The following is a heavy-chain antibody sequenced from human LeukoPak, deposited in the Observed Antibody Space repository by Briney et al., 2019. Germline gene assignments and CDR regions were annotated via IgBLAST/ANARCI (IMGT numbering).Heavy chain of an antibody. D-gene: IGHD3-10*01. Sequence: VASVKVSCKASGYTFTSYGISWVRQAPGQGLEWMGWISAYNGNTNYAQKLQGRVTMTTDTSTSTAYMELRSLRSDDTAVYYCARVQPPLLWFGELFPFDYWGQGTLVTVSS. J-gene: IGHJ4*02. V-gene: IGHV1-18*01. CDR2: ISAYNGNT. CDR3: ARVQPPLLWFGELFPFDY. CDR1: GYTFTSYG.